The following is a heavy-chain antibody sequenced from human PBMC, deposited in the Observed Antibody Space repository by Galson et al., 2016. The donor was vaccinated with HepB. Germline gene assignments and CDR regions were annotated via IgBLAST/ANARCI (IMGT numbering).Heavy chain of an antibody. CDR3: AKKSPGKELSPPDY. Sequence: SLRLSCAASGFTFSSYGMHWVRQAPGKGLEWVATTSSDESVKHYADPVQGRFTISNDNFKNTLYLQMNSLRAEDTAVYYCAKKSPGKELSPPDYWGQGTLVTVSS. V-gene: IGHV3-30*18. D-gene: IGHD1-26*01. CDR1: GFTFSSYG. CDR2: TSSDESVK. J-gene: IGHJ4*02.